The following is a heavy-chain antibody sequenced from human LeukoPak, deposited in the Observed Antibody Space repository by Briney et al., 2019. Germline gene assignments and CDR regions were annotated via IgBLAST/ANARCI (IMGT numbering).Heavy chain of an antibody. Sequence: PGGSLRLSRAASGFTFSSYTMNWVRQAPGKGLEWVSYISSSSSTIYYADSVKGRFTISRDNAKNSLYLQMNSLRAEDTAVYYCARDSYGSGSYYRIDYWGQGTLVTVSS. D-gene: IGHD3-10*01. CDR2: ISSSSSTI. CDR3: ARDSYGSGSYYRIDY. CDR1: GFTFSSYT. J-gene: IGHJ4*02. V-gene: IGHV3-48*01.